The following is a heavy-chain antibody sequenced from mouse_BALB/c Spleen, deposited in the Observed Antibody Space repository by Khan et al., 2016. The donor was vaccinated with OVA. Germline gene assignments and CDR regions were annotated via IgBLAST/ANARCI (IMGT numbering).Heavy chain of an antibody. J-gene: IGHJ2*01. CDR3: ARIYGGDFDY. Sequence: VQLKESGPGLVKPSQSLSLTCTVTGYSITTAYAWNWIRQFPGSKLEWMGHISYSGNTKQNPSLKSRISITRDTSKNQFFLQLKSVTTEDTARYHCARIYGGDFDYWGQGTTLTVSS. CDR2: ISYSGNT. CDR1: GYSITTAYA. D-gene: IGHD1-1*01. V-gene: IGHV3-2*02.